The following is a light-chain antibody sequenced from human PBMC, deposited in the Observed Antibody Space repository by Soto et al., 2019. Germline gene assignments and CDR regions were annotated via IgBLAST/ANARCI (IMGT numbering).Light chain of an antibody. CDR2: SNN. CDR1: SSNIGSTT. V-gene: IGLV1-44*01. J-gene: IGLJ1*01. CDR3: AAWDDSLNTYV. Sequence: QPVLTQPPSASGTPGQRVTISCSGSSSNIGSTTVNWYQQLPGTAPKLLIYSNNQRPSGVPDRFSGSKSDTSASLAISGLQSEHEADYYCAAWDDSLNTYVFGTGTKLTVL.